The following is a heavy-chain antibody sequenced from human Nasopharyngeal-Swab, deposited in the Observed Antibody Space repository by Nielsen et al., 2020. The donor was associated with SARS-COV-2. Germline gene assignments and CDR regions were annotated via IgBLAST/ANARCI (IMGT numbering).Heavy chain of an antibody. CDR2: ISGSGGST. D-gene: IGHD5-12*01. Sequence: LTCAASGFTFSSYAMSWVRQAPGKGLEWVSAISGSGGSTYYADSVKGRFTISRDNYMNTLYLQMSSLGAEDTAVYYCPRGGGYPYYFDYWGQGTLVTVSS. V-gene: IGHV3-23*01. CDR1: GFTFSSYA. J-gene: IGHJ4*02. CDR3: PRGGGYPYYFDY.